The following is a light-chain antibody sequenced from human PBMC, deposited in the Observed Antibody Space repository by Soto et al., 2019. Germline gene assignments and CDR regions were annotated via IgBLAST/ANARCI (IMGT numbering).Light chain of an antibody. V-gene: IGKV3D-20*02. Sequence: EIVLTQSPGTLSLSPWERATLSCRASQSVSSSYLAWYQQKPGQAPRLLIYGASSRATGIPDRFSGSGSGTVFTLTIGSLEPEDSAVYYCQQRKNWPPITFGQGTRLEIK. J-gene: IGKJ5*01. CDR3: QQRKNWPPIT. CDR1: QSVSSSY. CDR2: GAS.